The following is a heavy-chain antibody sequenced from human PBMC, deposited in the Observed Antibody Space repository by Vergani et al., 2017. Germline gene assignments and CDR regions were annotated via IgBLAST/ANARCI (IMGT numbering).Heavy chain of an antibody. D-gene: IGHD2-15*01. CDR1: GGTFSSYT. Sequence: QVQLVQSGAEVKKPGSSVKVSCKASGGTFSSYTISWVRQAPGQGLEWMGRIIPILGIANYAQKFQGRVTITADKSTSTAYMERSSLRSEDTAVYYCARDQCSGGSCYSRLGMDVWGQGTTVTVSS. J-gene: IGHJ6*02. CDR2: IIPILGIA. CDR3: ARDQCSGGSCYSRLGMDV. V-gene: IGHV1-69*08.